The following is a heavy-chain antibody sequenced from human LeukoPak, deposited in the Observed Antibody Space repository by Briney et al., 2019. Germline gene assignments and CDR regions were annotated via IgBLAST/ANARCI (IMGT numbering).Heavy chain of an antibody. D-gene: IGHD1-26*01. V-gene: IGHV4-59*08. Sequence: SETLSLTCTVSGGSISTYYWSWIRQSPGKGLDWIGYIHDTGSTNYNPSLKSRVSISVDGSKSQFSLHLSSVTAADTAAYFCARVEPYSYYFGMDVWGRGTTVTVSS. CDR1: GGSISTYY. CDR2: IHDTGST. J-gene: IGHJ6*02. CDR3: ARVEPYSYYFGMDV.